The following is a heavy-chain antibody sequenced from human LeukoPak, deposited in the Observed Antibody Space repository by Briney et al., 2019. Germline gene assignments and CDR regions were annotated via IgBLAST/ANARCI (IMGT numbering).Heavy chain of an antibody. CDR3: AVNDAFDI. V-gene: IGHV3-30-3*01. CDR1: GFTFSSYA. J-gene: IGHJ3*02. Sequence: GGSLRFSCAASGFTFSSYAMHWVRQAPGKGLEWVAVISYDGSNKYYADSVKGRFTISRDNSKNTLYLQMNSLRAEVTAVYYCAVNDAFDIWGQGTMVTVSS. CDR2: ISYDGSNK.